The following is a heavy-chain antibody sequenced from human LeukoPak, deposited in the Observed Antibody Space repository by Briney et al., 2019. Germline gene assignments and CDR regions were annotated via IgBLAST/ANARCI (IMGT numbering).Heavy chain of an antibody. Sequence: PSETLSLTCTVSGVSISSSSYYWGWIRQPPGKGLEWIGSIYYSGSTYYNPFLKSRVTISVDTSKNQLSLKLSSVTAADTAVYYCARRNYDILTGYYMVFDYWGQGTLFTVSS. CDR1: GVSISSSSYY. CDR3: ARRNYDILTGYYMVFDY. V-gene: IGHV4-39*01. D-gene: IGHD3-9*01. J-gene: IGHJ4*02. CDR2: IYYSGST.